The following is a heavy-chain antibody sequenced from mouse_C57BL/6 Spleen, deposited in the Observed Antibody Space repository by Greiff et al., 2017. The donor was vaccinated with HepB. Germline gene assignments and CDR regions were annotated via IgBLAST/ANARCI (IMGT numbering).Heavy chain of an antibody. CDR3: ARSRDYFAY. J-gene: IGHJ3*01. D-gene: IGHD2-4*01. CDR2: INPNNGGT. CDR1: GYTFTDYY. Sequence: VQLQQSGPELVKPGASVKISCKASGYTFTDYYMNWVKQSHGKSLEWIGDINPNNGGTSYNQKFKGKATLTVDKSSSTAYMELRSLTSEDSAVYYCARSRDYFAYWGQGTLVTVSA. V-gene: IGHV1-26*01.